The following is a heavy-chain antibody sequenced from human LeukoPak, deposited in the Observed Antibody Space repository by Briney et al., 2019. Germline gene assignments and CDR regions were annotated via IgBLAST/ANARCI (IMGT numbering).Heavy chain of an antibody. Sequence: PSETLSLTCTVSGDSISSYYWSWTRQPAGKGLEWIGRIYSSGSTNYNPSLKSRVTMSVDTSKNQFSLKLSSVTAADTAVYYCARNDDDCFDYWGQGTLVTVSS. CDR1: GDSISSYY. J-gene: IGHJ4*02. CDR2: IYSSGST. D-gene: IGHD1-1*01. V-gene: IGHV4-4*07. CDR3: ARNDDDCFDY.